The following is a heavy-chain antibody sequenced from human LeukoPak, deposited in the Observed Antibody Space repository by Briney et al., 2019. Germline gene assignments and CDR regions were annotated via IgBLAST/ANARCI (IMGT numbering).Heavy chain of an antibody. V-gene: IGHV3-30*18. J-gene: IGHJ4*02. CDR2: ISYDGSNK. Sequence: PGGSLRLSCAASGFTFSTYGMHWVRQAPGKGLEWVAVISYDGSNKYYADSVKGRFTISRDNSKNTLYLQMNSLRAEDTAVYYCAKAQYYYDSSGYYSSFDYWGQGTLATVSS. CDR1: GFTFSTYG. CDR3: AKAQYYYDSSGYYSSFDY. D-gene: IGHD3-22*01.